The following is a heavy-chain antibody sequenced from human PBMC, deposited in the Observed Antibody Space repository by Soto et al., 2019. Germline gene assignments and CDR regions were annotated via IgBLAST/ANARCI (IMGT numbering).Heavy chain of an antibody. V-gene: IGHV3-74*01. J-gene: IGHJ3*01. CDR1: GFIFSNYW. CDR2: IKGDGINT. Sequence: EVQLVESGGGLVQPGGSLRLSCAASGFIFSNYWIHWVRQAPGKGLVWVSRIKGDGINTNYADSVKGRFTISRDNAGNTVYFQMNSLTTEDTAVYYCARGIPGHYGFDVWGQGTMVTVSS. CDR3: ARGIPGHYGFDV. D-gene: IGHD1-20*01.